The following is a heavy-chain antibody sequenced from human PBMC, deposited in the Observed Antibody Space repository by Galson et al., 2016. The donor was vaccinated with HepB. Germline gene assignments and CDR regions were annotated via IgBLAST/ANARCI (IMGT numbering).Heavy chain of an antibody. CDR2: LNQDGSQK. J-gene: IGHJ3*02. Sequence: LRLSCAASGFTFSNHWMSWVRQAPGKGLEWVANLNQDGSQKNYVDSVKGRFTISRDNAKNSVFLQMNGLGAEDMAVYYCARPRPYGRAYDIWGQGAMVTVSS. V-gene: IGHV3-7*01. CDR3: ARPRPYGRAYDI. CDR1: GFTFSNHW. D-gene: IGHD4-17*01.